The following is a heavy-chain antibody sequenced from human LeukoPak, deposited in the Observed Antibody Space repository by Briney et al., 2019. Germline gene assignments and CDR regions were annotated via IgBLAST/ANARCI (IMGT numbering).Heavy chain of an antibody. J-gene: IGHJ4*02. CDR3: TRSGTYVFDF. V-gene: IGHV3-7*01. CDR1: GFTFSNYW. CDR2: IKQDGSDI. D-gene: IGHD1-26*01. Sequence: PGGSLGLSCAASGFTFSNYWMSWVRQAPGKGLEWVANIKQDGSDIYYVDSVKGRFTISRDNAKNSLYLQMNSLRAEDTAVYYCTRSGTYVFDFWGQGTLVTVSS.